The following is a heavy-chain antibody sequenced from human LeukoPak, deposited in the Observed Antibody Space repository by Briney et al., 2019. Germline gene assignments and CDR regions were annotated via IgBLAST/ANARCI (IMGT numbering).Heavy chain of an antibody. D-gene: IGHD5-24*01. CDR2: INHSGST. J-gene: IGHJ4*02. V-gene: IGHV4-34*01. CDR3: ARGQRWLQPLDY. CDR1: GGSFSGYY. Sequence: SETLSLTCAVYGGSFSGYYWSWIRQPPGKGLEWIGEINHSGSTNYNPSLKSRVTISVDTSKNQFSLKLSSVTAADTAVYYCARGQRWLQPLDYWGQGTLVTVPS.